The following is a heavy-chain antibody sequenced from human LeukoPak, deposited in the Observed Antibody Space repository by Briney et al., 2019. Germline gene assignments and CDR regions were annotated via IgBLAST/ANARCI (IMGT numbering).Heavy chain of an antibody. CDR2: IHNSGTT. Sequence: SETLSLTCTVSGASISSGSYYWSWIRQPAGKGLEWIGRIHNSGTTKYGPSLESRVTISIDTSKNQFSLRLSSVTAADTAVYYCAREVMVGATTAWGQGTLVTVSS. D-gene: IGHD1-26*01. CDR1: GASISSGSYY. CDR3: AREVMVGATTA. V-gene: IGHV4-61*02. J-gene: IGHJ5*02.